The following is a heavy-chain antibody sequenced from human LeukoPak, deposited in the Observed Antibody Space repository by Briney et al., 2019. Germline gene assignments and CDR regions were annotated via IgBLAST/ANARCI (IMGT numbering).Heavy chain of an antibody. CDR2: MNPNSSNT. V-gene: IGHV1-8*01. J-gene: IGHJ4*02. D-gene: IGHD2-2*01. Sequence: ASVKVSCKASGYTFTSYDINWVRQATGQGLEWMGWMNPNSSNTGYAQKFQGRVTLTRDTSISTAYMELSSLTSDDTAFYYCARAPMGTAAFYWGQGTLVTVSS. CDR1: GYTFTSYD. CDR3: ARAPMGTAAFY.